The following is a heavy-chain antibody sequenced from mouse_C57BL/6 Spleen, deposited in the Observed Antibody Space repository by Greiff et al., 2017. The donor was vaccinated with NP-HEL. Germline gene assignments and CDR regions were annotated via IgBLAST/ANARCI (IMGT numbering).Heavy chain of an antibody. D-gene: IGHD1-1*01. J-gene: IGHJ2*01. CDR2: IYPGDGDT. Sequence: QVQLKESGPELVKPGASVKISCKASGYAFSSSWMNWVKQRPGKGLEWIGRIYPGDGDTNYNGKFKGKATLTADKSSSTAYMQLSSLTSEDSAVYFCARVLITTVVGGGYFDYWGQGTTLTVSS. CDR1: GYAFSSSW. V-gene: IGHV1-82*01. CDR3: ARVLITTVVGGGYFDY.